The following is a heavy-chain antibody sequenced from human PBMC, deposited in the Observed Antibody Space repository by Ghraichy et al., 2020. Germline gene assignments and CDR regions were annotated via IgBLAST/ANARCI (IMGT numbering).Heavy chain of an antibody. V-gene: IGHV3-48*02. J-gene: IGHJ6*03. CDR3: ARDSLNEQENYYYYYMDV. CDR1: GFTFSSYS. Sequence: GGSLRLSCAASGFTFSSYSMNWVRQAPGKGLEWVSYISSSSSTIYYADSVKGRFTISRDNAKNSLYLQMNSLRDEDTAVYYCARDSLNEQENYYYYYMDVWGKGTTVTVSS. D-gene: IGHD1-1*01. CDR2: ISSSSSTI.